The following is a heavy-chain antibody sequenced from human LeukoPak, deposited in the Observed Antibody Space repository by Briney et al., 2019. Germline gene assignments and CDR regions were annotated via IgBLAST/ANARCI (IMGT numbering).Heavy chain of an antibody. V-gene: IGHV3-30*02. D-gene: IGHD3-16*01. J-gene: IGHJ4*02. CDR1: GFTFSSYG. CDR2: IRYDGSNK. Sequence: GGSLRLSCAASGFTFSSYGMHWVRQAPGKGLEWVAFIRYDGSNKYYADSVKGRFTISRDNSKNTLYLQMNSLRAEDTAVYYCAREHASGPGEHYFDYWGQGTLVTVSS. CDR3: AREHASGPGEHYFDY.